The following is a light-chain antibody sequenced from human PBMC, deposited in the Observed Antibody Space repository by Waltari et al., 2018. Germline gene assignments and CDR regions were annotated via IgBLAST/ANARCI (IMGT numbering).Light chain of an antibody. Sequence: QSALTQPASVSGSPGQSITISCTGTNSDVGFYKLVSWYQQHPGKAPELVVYEVISRPSGVSNRFSGSKSGNTASLTISGLQAEDEADYYCCSYAGRNIWVFGGGTKLTVL. J-gene: IGLJ3*02. CDR2: EVI. CDR1: NSDVGFYKL. CDR3: CSYAGRNIWV. V-gene: IGLV2-23*02.